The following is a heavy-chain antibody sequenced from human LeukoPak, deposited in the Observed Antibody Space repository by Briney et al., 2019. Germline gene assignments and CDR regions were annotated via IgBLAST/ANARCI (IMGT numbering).Heavy chain of an antibody. V-gene: IGHV3-21*01. CDR2: ITNSGTYI. Sequence: GGSLRLSCAASGVIFSSYNMNWVRQAPGKGLEWVSSITNSGTYIYYADSVKGRFTISRDNAKNSLYLQMNSLRAEDTAVYYCASVLLHRGGGVDYWGQGTLVTVSS. CDR3: ASVLLHRGGGVDY. J-gene: IGHJ4*02. D-gene: IGHD3-10*01. CDR1: GVIFSSYN.